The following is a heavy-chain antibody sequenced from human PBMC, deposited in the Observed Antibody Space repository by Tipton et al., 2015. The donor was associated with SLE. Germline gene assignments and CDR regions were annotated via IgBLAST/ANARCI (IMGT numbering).Heavy chain of an antibody. D-gene: IGHD2-2*01. CDR1: GGSISTSSYY. V-gene: IGHV4-39*01. Sequence: LRLSCTVSGGSISTSSYYWGWIRQPPGKGLEWIGSIYYSGSTYSNPSLKSRLTISVDTSKNQFSLKLSSVTAADTAVYYCARAYCSSTSCSAVGYFDLWGRGALVTVSP. J-gene: IGHJ2*01. CDR2: IYYSGST. CDR3: ARAYCSSTSCSAVGYFDL.